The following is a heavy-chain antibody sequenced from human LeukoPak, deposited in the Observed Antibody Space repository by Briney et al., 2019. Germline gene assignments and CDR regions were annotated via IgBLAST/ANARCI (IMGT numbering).Heavy chain of an antibody. D-gene: IGHD3-22*01. CDR3: ARDYDSSGLGY. Sequence: SETLSLTCAVSGSSISSGGYSWSWIRQPPGKGLEWIGYIYHSGSTNYNPSLKSRVTISLDTSKNQFSLKLSSVTAADTAVYYCARDYDSSGLGYWGQGTLVTVSS. V-gene: IGHV4-30-2*01. CDR2: IYHSGST. CDR1: GSSISSGGYS. J-gene: IGHJ4*02.